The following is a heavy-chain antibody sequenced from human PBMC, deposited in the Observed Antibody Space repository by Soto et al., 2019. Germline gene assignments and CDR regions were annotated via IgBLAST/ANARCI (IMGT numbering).Heavy chain of an antibody. Sequence: GESLKISCKGSGYTFSRYWIGWVRQMPGKGLEWMGIIYPGDSDTRYSPSFQGQVTISADKSISTAYLQWSSLKASDTAMYYCATVPFGTVDDAFDIWGQGTMVTVSS. CDR1: GYTFSRYW. CDR2: IYPGDSDT. J-gene: IGHJ3*02. V-gene: IGHV5-51*01. D-gene: IGHD3-10*01. CDR3: ATVPFGTVDDAFDI.